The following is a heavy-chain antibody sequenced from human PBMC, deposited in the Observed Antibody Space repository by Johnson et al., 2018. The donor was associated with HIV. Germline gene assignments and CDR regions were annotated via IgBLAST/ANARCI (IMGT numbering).Heavy chain of an antibody. CDR2: IYSGGST. CDR1: GFTVSSNY. CDR3: ARDPSPIVGATYAFDI. V-gene: IGHV3-53*01. D-gene: IGHD1-26*01. Sequence: VQLVESGGGLIQPGGSLRLSCAASGFTVSSNYMSWVRQAPGKGLEWVSVIYSGGSTYSADSVKGRFTISRDNSKNTLYLQMNSLRAEDTAVYYCARDPSPIVGATYAFDIWGQGTMVTVSS. J-gene: IGHJ3*02.